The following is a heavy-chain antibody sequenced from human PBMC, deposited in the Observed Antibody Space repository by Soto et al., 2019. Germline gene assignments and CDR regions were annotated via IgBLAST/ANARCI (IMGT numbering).Heavy chain of an antibody. J-gene: IGHJ4*02. D-gene: IGHD3-3*01. Sequence: GGSLRLSCEGSGFTFSGHYMNWVRQAPGKGLEWLGRIRNKPNGHTTAYAASVKGRFTISRDDSKNLVYLQMNSLKSEDTALYYCSTTVITAHLFGYWGQGTLVTVSS. CDR1: GFTFSGHY. CDR3: STTVITAHLFGY. V-gene: IGHV3-72*01. CDR2: IRNKPNGHTT.